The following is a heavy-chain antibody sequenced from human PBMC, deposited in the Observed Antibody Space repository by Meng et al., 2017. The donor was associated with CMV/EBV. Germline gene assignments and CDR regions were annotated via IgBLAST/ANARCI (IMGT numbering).Heavy chain of an antibody. D-gene: IGHD5-12*01. J-gene: IGHJ6*02. CDR2: INHRGST. Sequence: ESLKISCAGYGGSFSGYYWSWIRQPPGKGLEWIGEINHRGSTNYNPSLKRRVTISVDTSKNQFSLKLSSVTAADTAVYYCARLSRWLRMGYGMDVWGQGTTVTVSS. V-gene: IGHV4-34*01. CDR1: GGSFSGYY. CDR3: ARLSRWLRMGYGMDV.